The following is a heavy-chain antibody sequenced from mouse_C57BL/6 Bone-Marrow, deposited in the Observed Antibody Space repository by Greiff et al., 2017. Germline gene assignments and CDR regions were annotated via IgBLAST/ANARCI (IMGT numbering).Heavy chain of an antibody. J-gene: IGHJ4*01. D-gene: IGHD3-1*01. Sequence: EVLLVESEGGLVQPGSSMKLSCTASGFTFSDYYMAWVRQVPEKGLEWVANINYYGSSTYYLDSLKSRFILTRDNAKNILYLQMSSLKSEDTATFYCAITRRGRGYAMDYWGQGTSVTVSS. CDR1: GFTFSDYY. V-gene: IGHV5-16*01. CDR2: INYYGSST. CDR3: AITRRGRGYAMDY.